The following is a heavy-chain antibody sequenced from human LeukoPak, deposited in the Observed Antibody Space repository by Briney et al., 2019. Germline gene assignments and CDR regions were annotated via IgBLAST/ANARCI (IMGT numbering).Heavy chain of an antibody. Sequence: SETLSLTCSVHGSSFTGYYWSWIRQPPGKGLEWIGERNHRGSSCFNPSFESRVTISLDMSRKQFSLKLTSVTAADTAFYYCARGSGSYSGAADYWGQGTLVTVSS. D-gene: IGHD6-19*01. CDR1: GSSFTGYY. CDR2: RNHRGSS. V-gene: IGHV4-34*01. J-gene: IGHJ4*02. CDR3: ARGSGSYSGAADY.